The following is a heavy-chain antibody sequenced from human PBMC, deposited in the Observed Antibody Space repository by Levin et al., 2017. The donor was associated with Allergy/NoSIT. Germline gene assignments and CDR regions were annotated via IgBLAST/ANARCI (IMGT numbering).Heavy chain of an antibody. CDR3: AREVTVTTVVTSPFDY. D-gene: IGHD4-23*01. CDR2: INHSGST. V-gene: IGHV4-34*01. J-gene: IGHJ4*02. Sequence: SQTLSLTCAVYGGSLSGYYWSWIRQPPGKGLEWIGEINHSGSTNYNPSLKSRVTMSLDTSNNPFSLKLNSATAADMAVYYCAREVTVTTVVTSPFDYWGQGTLVTVS. CDR1: GGSLSGYY.